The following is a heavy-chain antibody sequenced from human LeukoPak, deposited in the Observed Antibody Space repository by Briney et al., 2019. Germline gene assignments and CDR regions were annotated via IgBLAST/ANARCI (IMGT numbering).Heavy chain of an antibody. D-gene: IGHD4-23*01. CDR3: ARTTVVTPSAFDL. CDR1: GGSFSGYY. J-gene: IGHJ3*01. CDR2: INHSGST. V-gene: IGHV4-34*01. Sequence: SETLSLTCVVYGGSFSGYYWSWIRQPPGQGLEWIGEINHSGSTSYNPSLESRATVSVDTSKNQFSLKLTSMTAADTAVYFCARTTVVTPSAFDLWGQGTSVTVSS.